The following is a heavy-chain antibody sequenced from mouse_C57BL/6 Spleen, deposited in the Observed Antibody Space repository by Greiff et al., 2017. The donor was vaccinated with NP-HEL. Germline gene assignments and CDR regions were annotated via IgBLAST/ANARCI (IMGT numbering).Heavy chain of an antibody. CDR1: GYTFTSYW. V-gene: IGHV1-69*01. Sequence: QVQLKQPGAELVMPGASVKLSCKASGYTFTSYWMHWVKQRPGQGLEWIGEIDPSDSYTNYNQKFKGKSTLTVDKSSSTAYMQLSSLTSEDSAVYYCARGPAQATLEYYAMDYWGQGTSVTVSS. J-gene: IGHJ4*01. CDR2: IDPSDSYT. CDR3: ARGPAQATLEYYAMDY. D-gene: IGHD3-2*02.